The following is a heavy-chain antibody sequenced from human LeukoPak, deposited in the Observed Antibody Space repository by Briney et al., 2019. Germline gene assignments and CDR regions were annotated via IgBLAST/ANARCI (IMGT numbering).Heavy chain of an antibody. Sequence: PGGSLRLSCAASGFTFSSYGMHWVRQAPGKGLEWVAVISYDGSNKYYADSVKGRFTISRDNSKNTLYLQMNSLRAEDTAVYYCARGEYSSSWQPYYFDYWGQGTLVTVSS. V-gene: IGHV3-30*03. J-gene: IGHJ4*02. CDR1: GFTFSSYG. CDR2: ISYDGSNK. CDR3: ARGEYSSSWQPYYFDY. D-gene: IGHD6-13*01.